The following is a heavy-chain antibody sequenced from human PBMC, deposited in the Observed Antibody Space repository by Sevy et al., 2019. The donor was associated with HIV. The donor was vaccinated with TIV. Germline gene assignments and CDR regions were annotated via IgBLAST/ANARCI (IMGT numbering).Heavy chain of an antibody. D-gene: IGHD3-10*01. CDR1: GFNFSTYW. V-gene: IGHV3-7*01. Sequence: GGSLRLSCAAYGFNFSTYWMSWVRQAPGKGLEWVANIKQDGSETHYVDSVKGRFSISRDNAKNSVFLQMNSLRAEDTAVYYCARHKLLWFGEASPTFDYWGQGTLVTVSS. J-gene: IGHJ4*02. CDR2: IKQDGSET. CDR3: ARHKLLWFGEASPTFDY.